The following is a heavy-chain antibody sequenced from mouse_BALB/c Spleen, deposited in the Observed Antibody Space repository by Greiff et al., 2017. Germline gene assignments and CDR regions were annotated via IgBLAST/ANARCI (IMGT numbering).Heavy chain of an antibody. D-gene: IGHD2-1*01. J-gene: IGHJ4*01. CDR1: GYTFTDYN. CDR3: ARGTDYGNYLYYAMDY. V-gene: IGHV1S29*02. CDR2: IYPYNGGT. Sequence: VHVKQSGPELVKPGASVKISCKASGYTFTDYNMHWVKQSHGKSLEWIGYIYPYNGGTGYNQKFKSKATLTVDNSSSTAYMELRSLTSEDSAVYYRARGTDYGNYLYYAMDYWGQGTSGTVSS.